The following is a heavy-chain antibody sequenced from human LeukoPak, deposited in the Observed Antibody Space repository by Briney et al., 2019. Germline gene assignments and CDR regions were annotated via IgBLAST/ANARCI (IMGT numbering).Heavy chain of an antibody. CDR1: GGTFSSYA. V-gene: IGHV1-69*06. CDR2: IIPIFGTA. J-gene: IGHJ4*02. D-gene: IGHD3-10*01. CDR3: ARDPGYYYGSGSYFDY. Sequence: SVKVSCKASGGTFSSYAICWVRQTPGQGLEWMGGIIPIFGTAHYAQKFQGRVTITADKFTGTAYMELSSLRSEDTAVYYCARDPGYYYGSGSYFDYWGQGTLVSVSS.